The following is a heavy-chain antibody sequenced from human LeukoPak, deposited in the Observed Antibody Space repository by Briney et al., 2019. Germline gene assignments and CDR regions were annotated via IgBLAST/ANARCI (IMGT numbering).Heavy chain of an antibody. D-gene: IGHD3-22*01. CDR1: GASISSGNYY. CDR3: ARHNYDSSGYWINDY. CDR2: IDYSGST. J-gene: IGHJ4*02. V-gene: IGHV4-61*01. Sequence: PSETLSLTCTVSGASISSGNYYWGWIRQPPGKGLEWIGYIDYSGSTNYNPSLKSRVTISVDTSKNQFSLKLSSVTAADTAVYYCARHNYDSSGYWINDYWGQGTLVTVSS.